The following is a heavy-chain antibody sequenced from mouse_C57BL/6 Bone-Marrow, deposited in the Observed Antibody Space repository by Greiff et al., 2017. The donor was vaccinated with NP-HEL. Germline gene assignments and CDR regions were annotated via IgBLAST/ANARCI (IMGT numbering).Heavy chain of an antibody. Sequence: EVKLQESGPGMVKPSQSLSLPCTVTAYSITSGYDWHWIRHFPGNKLEWMGYISYSGSSHYHPSLKIRISISHDPSKNPFFLHLNSLPTAAPATYYCARTAVGATRGFDVWRTGTTVTVSS. CDR1: AYSITSGYD. D-gene: IGHD1-1*01. CDR2: ISYSGSS. J-gene: IGHJ1*03. CDR3: ARTAVGATRGFDV. V-gene: IGHV3-1*01.